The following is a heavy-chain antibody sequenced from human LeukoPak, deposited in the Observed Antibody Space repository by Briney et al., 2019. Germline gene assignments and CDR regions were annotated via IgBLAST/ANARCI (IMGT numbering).Heavy chain of an antibody. CDR2: INPNSGGT. V-gene: IGHV1-2*02. CDR1: GYTFTGYY. D-gene: IGHD5-12*01. J-gene: IGHJ4*02. Sequence: ASVKVSCRASGYTFTGYYMHWVRQAPGQGLEWMGWINPNSGGTNYAQKFQGRVTMTRDTSISTAYMELSRLRSDDTAVYYCARAAYSGYDVDYWGQGTLVTVSS. CDR3: ARAAYSGYDVDY.